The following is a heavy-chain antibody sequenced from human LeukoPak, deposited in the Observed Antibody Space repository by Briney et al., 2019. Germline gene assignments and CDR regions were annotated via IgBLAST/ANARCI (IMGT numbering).Heavy chain of an antibody. J-gene: IGHJ5*02. CDR1: GYTFTGYY. V-gene: IGHV1-2*02. D-gene: IGHD3-16*02. Sequence: ASVKVSCKASGYTFTGYYMHWVRQAPGQGLEWMGGINPNSGGTNYAQKFQGRVTMTRDTSISTAYMELSRLRSDDTAVYYCARDDLRLGELSLVGRFDPWGQGTLVTVSS. CDR2: INPNSGGT. CDR3: ARDDLRLGELSLVGRFDP.